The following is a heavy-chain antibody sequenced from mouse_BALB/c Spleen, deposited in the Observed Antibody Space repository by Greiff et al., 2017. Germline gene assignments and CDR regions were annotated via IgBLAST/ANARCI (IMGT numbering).Heavy chain of an antibody. Sequence: VHLVESGPGLVQPSQSLSITCTVSGFSLTSYGVHWVRQSPGKGLEWLGVIWSGGSTDYNAAFISRLSISKDNSKSQVFFKMNSLQTDDTAMYYCARDFYAMDYWGQGTSVTVSS. CDR3: ARDFYAMDY. V-gene: IGHV2-2*01. CDR1: GFSLTSYG. CDR2: IWSGGST. J-gene: IGHJ4*01.